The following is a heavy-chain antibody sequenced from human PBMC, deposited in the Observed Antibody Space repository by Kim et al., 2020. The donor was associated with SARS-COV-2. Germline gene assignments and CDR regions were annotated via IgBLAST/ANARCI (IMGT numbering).Heavy chain of an antibody. Sequence: SLVTISGDTSKNQFSLKLSSVTAADTAVYYCARGHYYDSSGYYYGNWFDPWGQGTLVTVSS. D-gene: IGHD3-22*01. J-gene: IGHJ5*02. CDR3: ARGHYYDSSGYYYGNWFDP. V-gene: IGHV4-34*01.